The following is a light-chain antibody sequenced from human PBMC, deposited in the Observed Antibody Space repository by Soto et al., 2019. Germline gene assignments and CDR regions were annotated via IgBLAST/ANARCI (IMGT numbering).Light chain of an antibody. V-gene: IGKV3-20*01. Sequence: EIGLTQSPDTLSLSPGERATLSCRASQSVSSSYLAWYQQKPGQAPRLLIYGASSRATGIPDRFSGSGSGTDFTLTISRLEPEDFAVYYCQQYGSSRWTFGQGTKVDIK. CDR1: QSVSSSY. J-gene: IGKJ1*01. CDR3: QQYGSSRWT. CDR2: GAS.